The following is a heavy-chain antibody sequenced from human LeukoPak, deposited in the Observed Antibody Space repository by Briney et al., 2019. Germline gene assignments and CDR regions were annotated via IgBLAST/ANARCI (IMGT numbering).Heavy chain of an antibody. CDR3: AKDLGVLLWFGEIQY. CDR2: IYYSGST. D-gene: IGHD3-10*01. Sequence: SETLSLTCTVSGGSINSNSYYWGWIRQPPGKGLEWIGSIYYSGSTYYNPSLKSRVTISVDTSKNQFSLKLSSVTAADTAVYYCAKDLGVLLWFGEIQYWGQGTLVTVSS. J-gene: IGHJ4*02. V-gene: IGHV4-39*02. CDR1: GGSINSNSYY.